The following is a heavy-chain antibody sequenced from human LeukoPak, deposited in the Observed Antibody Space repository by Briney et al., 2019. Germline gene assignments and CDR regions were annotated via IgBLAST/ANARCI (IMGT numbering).Heavy chain of an antibody. CDR2: ISAYNGNT. V-gene: IGHV1-18*01. J-gene: IGHJ4*02. CDR1: GYTFTSYG. CDR3: ARIGYYYGSGTLYYFDY. Sequence: ASVKVSCKASGYTFTSYGISWVRQAPGQGLEWMGWISAYNGNTNYAQKLQGRVTMTTDTSTSTAYRELRSLRSDDTAVYYCARIGYYYGSGTLYYFDYWGQGTLVTVSS. D-gene: IGHD3-10*01.